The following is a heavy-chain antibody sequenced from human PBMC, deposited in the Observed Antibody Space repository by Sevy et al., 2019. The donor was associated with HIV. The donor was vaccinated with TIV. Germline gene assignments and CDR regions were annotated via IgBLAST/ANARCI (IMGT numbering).Heavy chain of an antibody. CDR2: ISYDGSNK. CDR1: GFTFSSYA. D-gene: IGHD6-13*01. J-gene: IGHJ6*02. Sequence: GGSLRLSCAASGFTFSSYAMHWVRQAPGKGLEWVAVISYDGSNKYYADSVKGRFTISRDNSKNTLYLQRNSLRAEDTAVYYCARATANSEYSSSWYVLRGMEDYYGMDVWGQGTTVTVSS. V-gene: IGHV3-30-3*01. CDR3: ARATANSEYSSSWYVLRGMEDYYGMDV.